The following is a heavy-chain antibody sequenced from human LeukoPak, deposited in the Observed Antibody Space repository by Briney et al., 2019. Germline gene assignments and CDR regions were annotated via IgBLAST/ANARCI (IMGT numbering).Heavy chain of an antibody. CDR1: GVTFSNAW. D-gene: IGHD3-22*01. J-gene: IGHJ4*02. CDR2: IKSKTDGGTT. V-gene: IGHV3-15*01. CDR3: TTHYYDSSGYCDY. Sequence: GGSLRLSCAASGVTFSNAWMSWVRQAPGKGLECVGRIKSKTDGGTTDYAAPVKGRFTISRDDSKNTLYLQMNSLKTEDTAVYYCTTHYYDSSGYCDYWGQGTLVTVSS.